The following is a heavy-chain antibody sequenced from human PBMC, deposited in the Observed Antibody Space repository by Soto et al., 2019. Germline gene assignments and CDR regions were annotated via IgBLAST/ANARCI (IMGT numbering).Heavy chain of an antibody. CDR1: GFMFSSYG. Sequence: GGSLRLSCAASGFMFSSYGMHWVRQAPGKGLEWVAAISFDGSNKYYADSVKGRFTISRDNAKNTLYLQMNSLRAEDTAVYYCARDLWVYSSSSRAYFDYWGQGTLVTVSS. CDR2: ISFDGSNK. V-gene: IGHV3-30*03. D-gene: IGHD6-13*01. CDR3: ARDLWVYSSSSRAYFDY. J-gene: IGHJ4*02.